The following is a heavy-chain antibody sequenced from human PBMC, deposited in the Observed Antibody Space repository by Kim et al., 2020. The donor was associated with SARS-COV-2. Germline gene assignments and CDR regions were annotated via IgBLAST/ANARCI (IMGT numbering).Heavy chain of an antibody. Sequence: ASVKVSCKASGYTFTSYGISWVRQAPGQGLEWMGWISAYNGNTNYAQKPQGRVTMTTDTSTSTAYTELRNLRSDDTAVYYCSRGGGITIFGVVIPNNYYYYGMAVWGQGTTVTVSS. CDR1: GYTFTSYG. CDR3: SRGGGITIFGVVIPNNYYYYGMAV. D-gene: IGHD3-3*01. J-gene: IGHJ6*02. V-gene: IGHV1-18*01. CDR2: ISAYNGNT.